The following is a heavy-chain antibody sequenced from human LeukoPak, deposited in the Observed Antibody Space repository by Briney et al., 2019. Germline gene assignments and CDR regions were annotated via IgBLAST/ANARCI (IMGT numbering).Heavy chain of an antibody. CDR2: IYSGGST. Sequence: GGSLRLSCAASGFTFSSYGMHWVRQAPGKGLEWVSFIYSGGSTYYEDSVKGRFTISRDNSKNTLYLQMNSLRAEDTAVYYCARRAGDYSHPYDYWGQGTLVTVSS. J-gene: IGHJ4*02. CDR3: ARRAGDYSHPYDY. CDR1: GFTFSSYG. V-gene: IGHV3-53*01. D-gene: IGHD3-22*01.